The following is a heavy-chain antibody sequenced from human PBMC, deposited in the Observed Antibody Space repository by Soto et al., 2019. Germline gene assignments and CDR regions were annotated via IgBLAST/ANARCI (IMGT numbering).Heavy chain of an antibody. D-gene: IGHD6-6*01. J-gene: IGHJ4*02. V-gene: IGHV1-18*01. CDR3: ARGRDGDY. CDR2: ISAHNGNT. Sequence: QVHLVQSGAEVKKPGASVKVSCQGSGYAFTTYGITWVRQAPGQGLEWMGWISAHNGNTNYAQELQGRVTVTRDTSTSTAYRELRRLRYDDTAVYYCARGRDGDYWGQGALVTVSS. CDR1: GYAFTTYG.